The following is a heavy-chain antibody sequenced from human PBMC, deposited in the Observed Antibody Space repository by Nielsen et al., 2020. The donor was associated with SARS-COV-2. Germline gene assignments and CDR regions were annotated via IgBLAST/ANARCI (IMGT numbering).Heavy chain of an antibody. CDR2: ISSSSSYT. Sequence: GESLKISCAASGFTFSDYYMSWIRQAPGKGLEWVSYISSSSSYTNYADSVKGRFTISRDNSKNTLYLQMNSLRAEDTAVYYCARDGGLLGMDVWGQGTTVTVSS. CDR3: ARDGGLLGMDV. D-gene: IGHD1-26*01. J-gene: IGHJ6*02. CDR1: GFTFSDYY. V-gene: IGHV3-11*06.